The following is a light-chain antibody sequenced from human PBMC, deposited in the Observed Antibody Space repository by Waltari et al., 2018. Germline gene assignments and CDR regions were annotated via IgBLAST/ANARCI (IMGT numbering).Light chain of an antibody. V-gene: IGKV1-16*01. CDR1: QDISNY. CDR3: QQYNIYPPA. CDR2: AAS. J-gene: IGKJ3*01. Sequence: DVQMTKSPSSLSASIGDRVTITFRASQDISNYVAWFQQKPGKATKSLIYAASSLQSWSPSRFRGSGAGTDFTLTISSLQPDDFATYYFQQYNIYPPAFGPGTRVEIK.